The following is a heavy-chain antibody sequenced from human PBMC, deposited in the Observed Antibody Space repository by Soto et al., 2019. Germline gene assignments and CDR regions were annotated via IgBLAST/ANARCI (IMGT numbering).Heavy chain of an antibody. CDR3: ARDPGGYPLGTFNV. V-gene: IGHV3-30-3*01. CDR1: GFTFSDYA. J-gene: IGHJ3*01. D-gene: IGHD2-8*02. CDR2: ISDNARTR. Sequence: QVRLVESGGGVVRPGTSLRLSCAASGFTFSDYAFHWVRQAPGKGLEWVAVISDNARTRYFADSVKGRFTVSGDTSDSTLHLQMTSLRTEDTGVYFCARDPGGYPLGTFNVWGQGTTVIVSS.